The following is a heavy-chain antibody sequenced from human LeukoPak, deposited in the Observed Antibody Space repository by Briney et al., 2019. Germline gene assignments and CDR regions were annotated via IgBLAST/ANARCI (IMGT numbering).Heavy chain of an antibody. J-gene: IGHJ3*01. CDR3: AKGYSGLLIYALDV. CDR1: GFTFSDHY. D-gene: IGHD1-26*01. V-gene: IGHV3-72*01. Sequence: GGSQRLSCAGSGFTFSDHYIDWVRQAPGKGPEWVGRSRNKGNSDTTEYAASVKGRFSISRDDSKNLQFLQMNSLRTEDTAVYHCAKGYSGLLIYALDVWGQGTGVTVSS. CDR2: SRNKGNSDTT.